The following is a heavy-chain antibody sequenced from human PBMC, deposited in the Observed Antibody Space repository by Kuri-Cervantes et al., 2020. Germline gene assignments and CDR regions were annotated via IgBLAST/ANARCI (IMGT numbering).Heavy chain of an antibody. J-gene: IGHJ4*02. CDR2: MIPIFGTA. Sequence: SVKVSCRASGGTFSSYSICWVRQAPGQGLDWMGGMIPIFGTANYVQKFQVRVTIIADKSTSTAYMELSRLRSDDTAVYYCAGGETETPGLGIGKYWGQGTLVTVSS. D-gene: IGHD7-27*01. CDR1: GGTFSSYS. V-gene: IGHV1-69*06. CDR3: AGGETETPGLGIGKY.